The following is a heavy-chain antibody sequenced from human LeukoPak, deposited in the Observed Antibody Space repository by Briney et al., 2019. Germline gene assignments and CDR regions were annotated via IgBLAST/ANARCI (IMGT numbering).Heavy chain of an antibody. V-gene: IGHV4-59*01. J-gene: IGHJ6*04. CDR3: ARDTGVTTYYYGMDV. CDR2: IYYSGST. D-gene: IGHD4-17*01. Sequence: SETLSLTCTVSGGSFSSYYWSWLRQPPGKGREGIGYIYYSGSTNYNPSLKSRVTISVDTSKNQFSLKLSSVTAADTAVYYCARDTGVTTYYYGMDVWGKGTTVTVSS. CDR1: GGSFSSYY.